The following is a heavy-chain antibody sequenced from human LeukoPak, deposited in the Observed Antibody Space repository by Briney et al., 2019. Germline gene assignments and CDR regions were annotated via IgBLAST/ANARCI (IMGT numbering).Heavy chain of an antibody. J-gene: IGHJ4*02. CDR2: INPDGSST. Sequence: PGGSLRLSCGASGSTFGTYWMHWVRQAPGKGLVWVSRINPDGSSTGYADSVRGRFTISRDNAKNTLYLQMNSLRAEDTAVYYCTKDFDAATGYWGQGTLVTVSS. CDR3: TKDFDAATGY. V-gene: IGHV3-74*01. CDR1: GSTFGTYW. D-gene: IGHD3-9*01.